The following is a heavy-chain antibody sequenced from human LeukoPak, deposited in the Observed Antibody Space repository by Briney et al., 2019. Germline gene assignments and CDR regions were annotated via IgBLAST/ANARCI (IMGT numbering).Heavy chain of an antibody. J-gene: IGHJ5*02. CDR1: GFTLSTYD. CDR3: ARAVAGTHWFDP. D-gene: IGHD6-19*01. V-gene: IGHV3-13*01. CDR2: IDIPGNT. Sequence: GGSLRLSCAASGFTLSTYDMHWVRQPTGKGLEWVSGIDIPGNTYYPDSVKGRFTMSRESAKNSLYLQMNNLRAGDTAVYYCARAVAGTHWFDPWGQGTLVAVSS.